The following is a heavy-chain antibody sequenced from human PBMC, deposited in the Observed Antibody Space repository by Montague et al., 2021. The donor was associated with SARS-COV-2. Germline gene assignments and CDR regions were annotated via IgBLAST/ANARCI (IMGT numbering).Heavy chain of an antibody. Sequence: SETLSLTCTVYGGSISSYYWSWIRQPPGKGLEWIGYIYYSGSTNXXPSLKSRVTISVDTFKNQFSLKLSSVTAADTAVYYCARGSGWMGNAFDIWGQGTMVTVSS. V-gene: IGHV4-59*01. CDR2: IYYSGST. CDR3: ARGSGWMGNAFDI. D-gene: IGHD6-19*01. CDR1: GGSISSYY. J-gene: IGHJ3*02.